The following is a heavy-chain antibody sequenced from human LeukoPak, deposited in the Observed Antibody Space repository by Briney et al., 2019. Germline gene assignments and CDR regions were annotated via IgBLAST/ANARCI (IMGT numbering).Heavy chain of an antibody. CDR3: ARVSGLMGFGYYYYYYMDV. D-gene: IGHD2-8*01. CDR2: INPNSGDT. CDR1: GYTFTDYY. J-gene: IGHJ6*03. Sequence: ASVKVSCKASGYTFTDYYINWVRQAPGQGLEWIGWINPNSGDTNYAQKFQDRVTMTRDTSISTAYIELSRLRSDDTAVYYCARVSGLMGFGYYYYYYMDVWGKGTTVTISS. V-gene: IGHV1-2*02.